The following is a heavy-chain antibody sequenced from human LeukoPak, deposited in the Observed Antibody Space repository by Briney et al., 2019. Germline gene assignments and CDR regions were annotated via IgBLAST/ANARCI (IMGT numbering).Heavy chain of an antibody. Sequence: PGGSLRLSCAASGFTFRTSEMNWLRQAPGKGLEWVSYISSTGKTIFYADSVKGRFTLSRDNAKNTLYLQMNSLRAEDTAVYYCASGFLPYYWGQGTLVTVSS. V-gene: IGHV3-48*03. J-gene: IGHJ4*02. D-gene: IGHD2/OR15-2a*01. CDR1: GFTFRTSE. CDR3: ASGFLPYY. CDR2: ISSTGKTI.